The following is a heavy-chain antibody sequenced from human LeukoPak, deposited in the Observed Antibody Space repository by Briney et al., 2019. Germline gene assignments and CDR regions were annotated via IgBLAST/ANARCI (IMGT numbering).Heavy chain of an antibody. D-gene: IGHD3-10*01. V-gene: IGHV3-21*01. CDR3: ARDLLGELYFDF. Sequence: GGSLRLSCAASGFTVINNYMTWVRQAPGKGLEWVSSISSTSTYIYYADSVKGRFTISRDNGGNSLYLQMNSLRAEDTAVYYCARDLLGELYFDFWGQGTLVTVSS. CDR1: GFTVINNY. CDR2: ISSTSTYI. J-gene: IGHJ4*02.